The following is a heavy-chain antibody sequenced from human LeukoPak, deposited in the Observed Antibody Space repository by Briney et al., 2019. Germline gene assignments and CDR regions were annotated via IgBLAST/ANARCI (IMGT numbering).Heavy chain of an antibody. D-gene: IGHD4-17*01. CDR3: ARDYGDQQGGGAFDI. J-gene: IGHJ3*02. CDR2: IYYSGST. Sequence: SETLSLTCTVPGGSISSYYWSWIRQPPGKGLEWIGYIYYSGSTNYNPSLKSRVTISVDTSKNQFSLKLSSVTAADTAVYYCARDYGDQQGGGAFDIWGQGTMVTVSS. V-gene: IGHV4-59*01. CDR1: GGSISSYY.